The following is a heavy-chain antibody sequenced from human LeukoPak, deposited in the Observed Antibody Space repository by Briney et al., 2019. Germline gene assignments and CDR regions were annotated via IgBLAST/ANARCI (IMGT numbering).Heavy chain of an antibody. Sequence: PSETLSLTCTVSGGSISSSSYYWGWIRQPPGKGLEWIGSIYYSGSTCYNPSLKSRVTISVDTSKNQFSLKLSSVTAADTAVYYCARRYSSGWYGWAFDIWGQGTMVTVSS. V-gene: IGHV4-39*01. CDR2: IYYSGST. J-gene: IGHJ3*02. CDR3: ARRYSSGWYGWAFDI. CDR1: GGSISSSSYY. D-gene: IGHD6-19*01.